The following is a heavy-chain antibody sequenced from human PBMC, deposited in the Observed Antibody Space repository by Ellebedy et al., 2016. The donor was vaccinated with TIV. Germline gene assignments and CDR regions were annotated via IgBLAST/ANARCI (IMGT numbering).Heavy chain of an antibody. CDR1: GFTFSSYW. J-gene: IGHJ6*02. Sequence: GESLKISXAASGFTFSSYWMSWVRQAPGKGLEWVSYISSSSSTIYYADSVKGRFTISRDNAKNSLYLQMNSLRAEDTAVYYCARALGSYGFNNLYYYYYGMDVWGQGTTVTVSS. CDR3: ARALGSYGFNNLYYYYYGMDV. D-gene: IGHD5-18*01. CDR2: ISSSSSTI. V-gene: IGHV3-48*04.